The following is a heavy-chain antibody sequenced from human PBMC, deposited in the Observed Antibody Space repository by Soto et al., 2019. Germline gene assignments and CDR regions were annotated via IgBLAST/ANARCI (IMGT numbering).Heavy chain of an antibody. D-gene: IGHD3-22*01. J-gene: IGHJ2*01. V-gene: IGHV3-30*18. CDR2: ISHDGSTR. Sequence: QVQLVESGGGVVQPGRSLRLSCVASGFTFSSYGMHWVRQAPDNGLEWVAVISHDGSTRYYADSVKGRFTISRDNSKNTVYLQMNSLRVEYSAVYYCAKPFQESGYHYDIWYFDLWGRGTLVTVSS. CDR3: AKPFQESGYHYDIWYFDL. CDR1: GFTFSSYG.